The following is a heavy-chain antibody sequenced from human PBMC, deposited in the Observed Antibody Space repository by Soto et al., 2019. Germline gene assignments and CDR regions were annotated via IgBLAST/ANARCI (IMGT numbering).Heavy chain of an antibody. CDR3: AKTFGSNWLLDY. CDR1: GFTFSDYA. V-gene: IGHV3-23*01. Sequence: EVQLLESGGGLVQPGGSLRLSCAGSGFTFSDYAISWVRQAPGKGLEWVSAMSGRGGSVYYADSVKGRFSISRENSKNTVYLQMSSLGGEDTAIYYCAKTFGSNWLLDYWGRGTLVTVSS. D-gene: IGHD6-13*01. CDR2: MSGRGGSV. J-gene: IGHJ4*02.